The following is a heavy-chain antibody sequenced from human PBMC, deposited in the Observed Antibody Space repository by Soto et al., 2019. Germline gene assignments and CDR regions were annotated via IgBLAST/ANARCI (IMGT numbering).Heavy chain of an antibody. J-gene: IGHJ6*02. CDR3: ARQGFGPLHGLVDV. CDR1: GGSISSYY. V-gene: IGHV4-59*08. CDR2: VHHSWGS. Sequence: QVQLQESGPGLVKPSETMSLSCTVSGGSISSYYWSWFRQSPGKRMEWIGYVHHSWGSSYNPSLPSRVAKSLDTSKSQFSLMVTSVPATDTAVYYCARQGFGPLHGLVDVWGQGPTVTVSS. D-gene: IGHD3-10*01.